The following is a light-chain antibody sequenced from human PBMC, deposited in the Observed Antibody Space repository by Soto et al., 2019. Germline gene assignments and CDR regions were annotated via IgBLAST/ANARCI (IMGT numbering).Light chain of an antibody. CDR1: QSINNY. V-gene: IGKV1-39*01. CDR3: QHGYSTPIS. CDR2: GAS. J-gene: IGKJ5*01. Sequence: DLQMTQSPSSLAASVGDRVTMTCRASQSINNYVNWYQQKPGKAPNLLIYGASNLQGGVPSRFSGSGSGTDFTLTISSLQTEDVATYYCQHGYSTPISFGQGTRLEIK.